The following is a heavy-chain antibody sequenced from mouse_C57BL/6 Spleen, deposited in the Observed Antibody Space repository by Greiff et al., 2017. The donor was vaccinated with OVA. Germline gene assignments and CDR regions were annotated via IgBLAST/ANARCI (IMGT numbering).Heavy chain of an antibody. V-gene: IGHV1-4*01. CDR1: GYTFTSYT. CDR3: ARGDSNYEAMDY. Sequence: QVQLKQSGAELARPGASVKMSCKASGYTFTSYTMHWVKQRPGQGLEWIGYINPSSGYTKYNQKFKDKATLTADKSSSTAYMQLSSLTSEDSAVYYCARGDSNYEAMDYWGQGTSVTVSS. J-gene: IGHJ4*01. D-gene: IGHD2-5*01. CDR2: INPSSGYT.